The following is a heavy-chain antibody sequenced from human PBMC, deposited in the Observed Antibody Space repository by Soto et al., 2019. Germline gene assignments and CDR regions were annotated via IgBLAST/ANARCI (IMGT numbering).Heavy chain of an antibody. Sequence: SETLSLTCTVSGGSLSSYYWSWIRQPPGKGLEWIGYIYYSGSTNYNPSLKSRVTISVDTSKNQFSLKLSSVTAADTAVYYCARADWGYCTNGVCPYYFDYWGQGTLVTVSS. J-gene: IGHJ4*02. CDR3: ARADWGYCTNGVCPYYFDY. D-gene: IGHD2-8*01. CDR1: GGSLSSYY. CDR2: IYYSGST. V-gene: IGHV4-59*01.